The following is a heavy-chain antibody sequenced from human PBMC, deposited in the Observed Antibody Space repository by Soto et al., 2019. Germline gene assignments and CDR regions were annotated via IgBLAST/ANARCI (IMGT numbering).Heavy chain of an antibody. D-gene: IGHD2-15*01. Sequence: ASVKVSCKASGYTFTSYGISWVRQAPGQGLEWMGWISAYNGNTNYAQKLQGRVTMTTDTSTSTAYMELRSLRSDDTAVYYCERDSEDIVVVVAAHPYYYYGMDVWGQGTTVTVSS. CDR2: ISAYNGNT. CDR3: ERDSEDIVVVVAAHPYYYYGMDV. CDR1: GYTFTSYG. V-gene: IGHV1-18*01. J-gene: IGHJ6*02.